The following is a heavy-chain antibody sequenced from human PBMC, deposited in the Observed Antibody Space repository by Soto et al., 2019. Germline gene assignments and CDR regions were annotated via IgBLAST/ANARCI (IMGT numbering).Heavy chain of an antibody. D-gene: IGHD3-9*01. J-gene: IGHJ3*02. V-gene: IGHV3-30*18. CDR2: ISYDGSNK. Sequence: QVQLVESGGGVVQPGRSLRLSCAASGFTFSSYGMHWVRQAPGKGLEWVAVISYDGSNKYYADSVKGRFTISRDNSKNTLYLQMNSLRAEDTAVYYCAKDSQMYYDILTGQEGGDAFDIWGQGTMVTVSS. CDR3: AKDSQMYYDILTGQEGGDAFDI. CDR1: GFTFSSYG.